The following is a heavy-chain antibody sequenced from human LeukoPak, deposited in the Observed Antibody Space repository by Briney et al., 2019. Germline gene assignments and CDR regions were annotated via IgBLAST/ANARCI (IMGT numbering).Heavy chain of an antibody. D-gene: IGHD6-13*01. CDR3: ARAQSLTAPAGTFANS. CDR2: INPNSGGT. CDR1: GYTFTGYF. J-gene: IGHJ4*02. V-gene: IGHV1-2*02. Sequence: ASVKVSCKASGYTFTGYFLPWVRRAPGHGFEWIGWINPNSGGTYYTQRFQGRVTMTRDTSISTAYMELSSLRSDDTAVYYCARAQSLTAPAGTFANSWGQGTLVTVSS.